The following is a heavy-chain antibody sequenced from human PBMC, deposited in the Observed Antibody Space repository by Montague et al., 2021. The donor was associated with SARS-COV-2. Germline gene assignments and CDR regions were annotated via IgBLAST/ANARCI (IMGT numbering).Heavy chain of an antibody. J-gene: IGHJ3*01. CDR1: GDSVARNRGG. CDR2: TQYKYKRYE. V-gene: IGHV6-1*01. Sequence: CAISGDSVARNRGGWEGHRYAPQTELQWVGSTQYKYKRYETCAVSAQSRITITADTSKNQFSLHLNSVTPEDTAVYYCARDLYWAFDAWGLGTTVTVSA. CDR3: ARDLYWAFDA. D-gene: IGHD2-8*02.